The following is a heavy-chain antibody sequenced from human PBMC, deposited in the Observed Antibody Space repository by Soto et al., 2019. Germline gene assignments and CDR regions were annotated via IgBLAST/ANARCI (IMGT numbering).Heavy chain of an antibody. J-gene: IGHJ5*02. V-gene: IGHV3-23*01. CDR2: ISSGSKST. Sequence: PGGSLRLSCVASGFSLSDYAVNWVRQAPGKGLEWVSFISSGSKSTYYADSVEGRFTISRDNSKNSLYLQMNSLRAEDTAVYYCANLRVATAGPRPPNWFDPWGQGTLVTVPS. CDR3: ANLRVATAGPRPPNWFDP. CDR1: GFSLSDYA. D-gene: IGHD6-13*01.